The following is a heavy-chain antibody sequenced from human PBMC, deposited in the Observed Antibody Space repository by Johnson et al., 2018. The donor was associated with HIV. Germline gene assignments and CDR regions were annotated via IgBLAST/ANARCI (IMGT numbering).Heavy chain of an antibody. CDR2: ISSSGSTI. CDR3: ARGDYYDSSGYSAFDI. Sequence: VQLVESGGGVVQPGRSLRLSCAASGFTFSSYGMHWVRQAPGKGLEWVSYISSSGSTIYYADSVKGRFTISRDNAKNSLYLQMNSLRAEDTAVYYCARGDYYDSSGYSAFDIWGQGTMVTVSS. D-gene: IGHD3-22*01. V-gene: IGHV3-48*04. CDR1: GFTFSSYG. J-gene: IGHJ3*02.